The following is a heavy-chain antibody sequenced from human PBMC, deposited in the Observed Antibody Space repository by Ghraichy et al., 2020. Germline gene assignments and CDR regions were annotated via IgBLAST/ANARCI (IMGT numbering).Heavy chain of an antibody. V-gene: IGHV4-59*01. J-gene: IGHJ2*01. D-gene: IGHD2-2*01. CDR2: IHHSGST. CDR1: GGSISTYY. Sequence: SQTLSLTCTVSGGSISTYYWNWFRQPPGKGLEWVGHIHHSGSTKYNPSLKSRVSISLDTSKHQFSLELTSVTAADTAVYFCARGQARLPQPPTDLYWFFGLWGRGTRVTGSS. CDR3: ARGQARLPQPPTDLYWFFGL.